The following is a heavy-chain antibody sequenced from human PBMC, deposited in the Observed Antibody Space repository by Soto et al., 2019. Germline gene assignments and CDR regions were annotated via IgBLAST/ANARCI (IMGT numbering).Heavy chain of an antibody. CDR3: AKGRAITVYGVDILFDY. CDR2: ISGSGDNT. Sequence: PGGSLRLSCKASGFSFSDYAMTWVRQAPGKGLEWVSVISGSGDNTFYAASVKGRFAISRGNSKNVLYLQMNSLSADDAAVYFCAKGRAITVYGVDILFDYWDLGTLVTVSS. J-gene: IGHJ4*01. V-gene: IGHV3-23*01. CDR1: GFSFSDYA. D-gene: IGHD3-3*01.